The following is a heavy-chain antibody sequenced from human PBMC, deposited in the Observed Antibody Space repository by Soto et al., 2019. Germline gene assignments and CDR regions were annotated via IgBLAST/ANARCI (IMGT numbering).Heavy chain of an antibody. CDR2: IYWDDDK. V-gene: IGHV2-5*02. CDR1: GFSLSTSGVG. D-gene: IGHD3-3*01. J-gene: IGHJ4*02. Sequence: SGPTLVNPTQTLTLTCNVSGFSLSTSGVGVAWIRQPPGKTLEWLALIYWDDDKRYSPSLRDRLTITKDTSNNQVVLTMTDMDPVDTATYYCAPRRTGNYDFWGGYYPVFDHWGQGTPVTVSS. CDR3: APRRTGNYDFWGGYYPVFDH.